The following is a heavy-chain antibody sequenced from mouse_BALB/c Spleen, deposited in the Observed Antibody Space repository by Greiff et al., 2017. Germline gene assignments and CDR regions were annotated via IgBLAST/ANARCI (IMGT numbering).Heavy chain of an antibody. D-gene: IGHD2-14*01. J-gene: IGHJ2*01. Sequence: DVQLQESGPELVKPGASVKISCKASGYSFTGYFMNWVMQSHGKSLEWIGRINPYNGDTFYNQKFKGKATLTVGKSSSTAHMELRSLASEDSAVYYCARDEGYSYYFDYWGQGTTLTVSS. CDR2: INPYNGDT. CDR1: GYSFTGYF. CDR3: ARDEGYSYYFDY. V-gene: IGHV1-20*02.